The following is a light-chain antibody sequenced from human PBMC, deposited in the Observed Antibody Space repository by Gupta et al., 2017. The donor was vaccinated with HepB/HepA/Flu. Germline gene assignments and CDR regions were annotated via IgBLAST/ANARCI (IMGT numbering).Light chain of an antibody. Sequence: EILFTLPPATLSLSPGERATLSCRASQSVSSYLAWYQQKPGQAPRLLIYDASNRATGIPARFSGSGSGTXFTLTVXSLEPEDFAVYYCQQRSNWPYTFGXGTKVEIK. V-gene: IGKV3-11*01. J-gene: IGKJ2*01. CDR2: DAS. CDR3: QQRSNWPYT. CDR1: QSVSSY.